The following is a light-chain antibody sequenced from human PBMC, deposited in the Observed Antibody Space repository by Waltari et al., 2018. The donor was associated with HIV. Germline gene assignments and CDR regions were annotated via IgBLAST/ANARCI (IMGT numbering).Light chain of an antibody. CDR3: QQYYSTPVT. CDR2: WAS. V-gene: IGKV4-1*01. J-gene: IGKJ4*01. Sequence: DIVMTQSPDSLAVSLGERATINCQSSQSVLYSSNNKNYLAWYQQKPGQPPKLLIYWASTRESGVTDRFSGSGSGTDFTLTISSLQAEDVAVYYCQQYYSTPVTFGGGTKVEIK. CDR1: QSVLYSSNNKNY.